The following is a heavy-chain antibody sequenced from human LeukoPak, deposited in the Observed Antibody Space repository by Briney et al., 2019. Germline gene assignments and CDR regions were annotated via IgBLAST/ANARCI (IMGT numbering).Heavy chain of an antibody. V-gene: IGHV1-46*01. Sequence: ASVKLSCKASRYTFTSYYMHWVRQAPGQGLEWMGIINPSGGSTSYAQKFQGRVIMTRDTSTSTVYMELSSLRSEDTAVYYCARWGGVGMDVWGQGTTLIVSS. J-gene: IGHJ6*02. CDR2: INPSGGST. D-gene: IGHD2-8*01. CDR1: RYTFTSYY. CDR3: ARWGGVGMDV.